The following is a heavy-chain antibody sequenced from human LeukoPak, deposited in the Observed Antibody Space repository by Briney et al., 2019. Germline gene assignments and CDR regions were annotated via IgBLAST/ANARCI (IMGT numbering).Heavy chain of an antibody. CDR1: GFTFSNYG. Sequence: GGSLRLSCEGSGFTFSNYGLHWVRQAPGKGLEWVAVIWYDGSNKYYADSVKGRFTISRDNSKNTLYLQMNSLRAEDTAVYYCARDLKVDYYGSGSSESDYWGQGTLVTVSS. D-gene: IGHD3-10*01. V-gene: IGHV3-33*01. J-gene: IGHJ4*02. CDR3: ARDLKVDYYGSGSSESDY. CDR2: IWYDGSNK.